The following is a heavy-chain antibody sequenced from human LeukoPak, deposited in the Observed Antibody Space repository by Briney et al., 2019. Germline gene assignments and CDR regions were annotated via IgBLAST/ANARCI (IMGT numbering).Heavy chain of an antibody. J-gene: IGHJ4*02. Sequence: GESLQISCKGSGYSFTSYWIGWVRHMPGKGLEWMGIIYPGDSDTRYSPSFQGQVTISADKSISTAYLQWSSLKASDTAMYYCARILAAAGKYFDYWGQGTLVTVSS. D-gene: IGHD6-13*01. CDR1: GYSFTSYW. V-gene: IGHV5-51*01. CDR3: ARILAAAGKYFDY. CDR2: IYPGDSDT.